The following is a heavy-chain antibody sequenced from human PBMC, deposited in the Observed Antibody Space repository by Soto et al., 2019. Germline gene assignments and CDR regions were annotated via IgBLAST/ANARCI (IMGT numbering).Heavy chain of an antibody. CDR2: ISGSGGST. J-gene: IGHJ4*02. D-gene: IGHD3-10*01. V-gene: IGHV3-23*01. CDR3: AKGIWGVPTPDY. Sequence: EVQLLESGGGLVQPGGSLRLSCAASGFTFSSYAMSWVRQAPGKGLEWVSAISGSGGSTYYADSVKGRFTISRDNSKNKLYLQMNSLRAEDTAVYYCAKGIWGVPTPDYWGQGTLVTVSS. CDR1: GFTFSSYA.